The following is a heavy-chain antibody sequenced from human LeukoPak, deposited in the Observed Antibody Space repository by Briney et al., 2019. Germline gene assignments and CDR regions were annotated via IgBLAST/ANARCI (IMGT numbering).Heavy chain of an antibody. D-gene: IGHD4-17*01. Sequence: ASVKVSCKASGYTFTGYYMHWVRQAPGQGLEWMGWINPNSGGTNYAQKFQGRVTMTRDTSISTAYMELSRLRSDDTAVYYCAGGRLRAEAYFQHWGQGTLVTVSS. CDR2: INPNSGGT. CDR3: AGGRLRAEAYFQH. J-gene: IGHJ1*01. V-gene: IGHV1-2*02. CDR1: GYTFTGYY.